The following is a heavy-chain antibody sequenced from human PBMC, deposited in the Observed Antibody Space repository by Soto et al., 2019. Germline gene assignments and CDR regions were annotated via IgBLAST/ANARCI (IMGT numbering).Heavy chain of an antibody. CDR3: ARDRKGGFVMDV. CDR2: TYYRSKWYN. V-gene: IGHV6-1*01. CDR1: WDSASSNSAA. D-gene: IGHD3-16*01. Sequence: SQTLSLTCSISWDSASSNSAAWNWIRQSPSRGLEWLGRTYYRSKWYNDYAVSVKGRISINPDTSKNLFSLQLNSVTPEDTAVYYCARDRKGGFVMDVWGQGTTVTVSS. J-gene: IGHJ6*02.